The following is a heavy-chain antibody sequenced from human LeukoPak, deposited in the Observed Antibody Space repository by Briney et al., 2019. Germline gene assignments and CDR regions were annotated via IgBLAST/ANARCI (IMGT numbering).Heavy chain of an antibody. CDR3: AREGSGYSPFDY. Sequence: NASQTLSLTCTVSGGSISSGGYYWSWIRQHPGKGLEWIGYIYYSGSTYYNPSLKSRLTISVDTSKNQFSLKLSSVTAADTAVYYCAREGSGYSPFDYWGQGTLVTVSS. J-gene: IGHJ4*02. CDR1: GGSISSGGYY. CDR2: IYYSGST. V-gene: IGHV4-31*03. D-gene: IGHD5-12*01.